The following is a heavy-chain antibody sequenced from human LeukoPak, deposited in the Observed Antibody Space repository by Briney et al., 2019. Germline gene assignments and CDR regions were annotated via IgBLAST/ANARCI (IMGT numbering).Heavy chain of an antibody. Sequence: SSETLSLTCAVYGGSFSGYYWSWIRQPPGKGLEWIGEINHSGSTNYNPSLKSRVTISVDTSKNQFSLKLSSVTAADTAVYYCARARNYYDSSGFEIWGQGTMVTVSS. CDR2: INHSGST. CDR3: ARARNYYDSSGFEI. D-gene: IGHD3-22*01. CDR1: GGSFSGYY. V-gene: IGHV4-34*01. J-gene: IGHJ3*02.